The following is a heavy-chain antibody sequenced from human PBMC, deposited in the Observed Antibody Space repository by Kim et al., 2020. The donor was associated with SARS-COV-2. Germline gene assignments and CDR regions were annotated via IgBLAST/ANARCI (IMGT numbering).Heavy chain of an antibody. J-gene: IGHJ4*02. CDR3: AREGGSSSWYFRQIGYYFDY. V-gene: IGHV1-69*13. CDR1: GGTFSSYA. Sequence: SVKVSCKASGGTFSSYAISWVRQAPGQGLEWMGGIIPIFGTANYAQKFQGRVTITADESTSTAYMELSSLRSEDTAVYYCAREGGSSSWYFRQIGYYFDYWGQGTLVTVSS. CDR2: IIPIFGTA. D-gene: IGHD6-13*01.